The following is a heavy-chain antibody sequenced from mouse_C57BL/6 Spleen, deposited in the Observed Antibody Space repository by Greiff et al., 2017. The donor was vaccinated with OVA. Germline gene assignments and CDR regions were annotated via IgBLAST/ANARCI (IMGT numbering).Heavy chain of an antibody. D-gene: IGHD1-1*01. CDR3: ARHYGSSYAWFAY. CDR1: GYTFTDYN. CDR2: INPNNGGT. V-gene: IGHV1-22*01. J-gene: IGHJ3*01. Sequence: EVQLQQSGPELVKPGASVKMSCKASGYTFTDYNMHWVKQSHGKSLEWIGYINPNNGGTSYNQKFKGKATLTVNKSSSTAYMELRSLTSEDSAVYYCARHYGSSYAWFAYWGQGTLVTVSA.